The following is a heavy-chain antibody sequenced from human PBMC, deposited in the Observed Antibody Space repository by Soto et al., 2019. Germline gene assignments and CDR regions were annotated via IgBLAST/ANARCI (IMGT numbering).Heavy chain of an antibody. CDR1: GFTFSSYA. D-gene: IGHD3-10*01. CDR3: ARGITMVRGVIIEYFDY. CDR2: ISYDGSNK. V-gene: IGHV3-30-3*01. Sequence: QVQLVESGGGVVQPGRSLRLSCAASGFTFSSYAMHWVRQAPGKGLEWVAVISYDGSNKYYEDSVKGRFTISRDNSKNTLYLQMNSLRAEDTAVYYCARGITMVRGVIIEYFDYWGQGTLVTVSS. J-gene: IGHJ4*02.